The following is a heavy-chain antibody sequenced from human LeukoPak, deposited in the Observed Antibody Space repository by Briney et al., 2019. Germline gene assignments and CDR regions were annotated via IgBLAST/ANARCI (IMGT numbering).Heavy chain of an antibody. V-gene: IGHV4-34*01. CDR3: ARAAYSSSCLRFDP. CDR1: GGSFSGYY. CDR2: INHSGST. J-gene: IGHJ5*02. Sequence: KASETLSLTCAVYGGSFSGYYWSWIRQPPGKGREWIGEINHSGSTNYNPSLKSRVTISVDTSKNQFSLKLSSVTAADTAVYYCARAAYSSSCLRFDPWGQGTLVTVSS. D-gene: IGHD6-13*01.